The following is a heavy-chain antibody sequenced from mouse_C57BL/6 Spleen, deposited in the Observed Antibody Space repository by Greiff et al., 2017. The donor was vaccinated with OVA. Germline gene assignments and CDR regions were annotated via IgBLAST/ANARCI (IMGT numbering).Heavy chain of an antibody. D-gene: IGHD2-1*01. CDR2: INPSNGGT. J-gene: IGHJ2*01. CDR3: ARGDYGNYEADY. Sequence: QVQLQQSGTELVKPGASVKLSCKASGYTFTSYWMHWVKQRPGQGLEWIGNINPSNGGTNYNEKFKSKATLTVDKSSSTAYMQLSSLTSEDSAVYYCARGDYGNYEADYWGQGTTLTVSS. V-gene: IGHV1-53*01. CDR1: GYTFTSYW.